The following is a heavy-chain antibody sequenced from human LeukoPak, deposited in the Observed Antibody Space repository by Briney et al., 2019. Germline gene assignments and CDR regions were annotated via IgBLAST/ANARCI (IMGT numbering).Heavy chain of an antibody. CDR3: ARGNMATIAAGDY. CDR2: INPRGVST. D-gene: IGHD5-24*01. V-gene: IGHV1-46*01. CDR1: GYTFSSSY. Sequence: ASVKVSCKASGYTFSSSYMHWVRQAPGHGLEWMGIINPRGVSTSYAQKFQGRVTMTRDTSPSTVYMELSSLRSEDTRVYYCARGNMATIAAGDYWGEETRVSVSS. J-gene: IGHJ4*02.